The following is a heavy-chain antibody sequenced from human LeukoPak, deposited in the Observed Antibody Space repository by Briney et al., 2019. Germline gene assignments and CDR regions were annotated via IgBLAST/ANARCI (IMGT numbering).Heavy chain of an antibody. Sequence: ASVKVSCKASGYTFTGYYIHWVRQAPGQGLEWMGWINPNSGGTNYAQKFQGRVTMTRDTSISTAYMELSRLRSDDTAVYYCARVGYSSSSGRRGAIDYWGQGTLVTVSS. J-gene: IGHJ4*02. V-gene: IGHV1-2*02. CDR1: GYTFTGYY. D-gene: IGHD6-6*01. CDR3: ARVGYSSSSGRRGAIDY. CDR2: INPNSGGT.